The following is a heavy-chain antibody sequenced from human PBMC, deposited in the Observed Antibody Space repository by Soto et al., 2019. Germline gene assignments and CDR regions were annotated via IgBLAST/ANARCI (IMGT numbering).Heavy chain of an antibody. V-gene: IGHV6-1*01. D-gene: IGHD6-13*01. CDR3: VRGVDSSFDY. J-gene: IGHJ4*02. Sequence: SQTLSLTCVISGDSVASNRATWNCVRQSPSRVLEWLGRTYYRSKWKNDYALSVNSRITINPDTSKNQLSLQLSSVTPDDTAIYYCVRGVDSSFDYWGQGTLVTVSS. CDR1: GDSVASNRAT. CDR2: TYYRSKWKN.